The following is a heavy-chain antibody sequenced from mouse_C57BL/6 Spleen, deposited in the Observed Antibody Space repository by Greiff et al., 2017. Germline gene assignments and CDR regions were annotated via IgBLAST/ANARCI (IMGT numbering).Heavy chain of an antibody. D-gene: IGHD2-3*01. Sequence: VQGVESGPELVKPGASVKISCKASGYAFSSSWMNWVKQRPGKGLEWIGRIYPGDGDTNYNGKFKGKATLTADKSSSTAYMQLSSLTSEDSAVYFCAREGYYVGWYFDVWGTGTTVTVSS. J-gene: IGHJ1*03. CDR2: IYPGDGDT. V-gene: IGHV1-82*01. CDR1: GYAFSSSW. CDR3: AREGYYVGWYFDV.